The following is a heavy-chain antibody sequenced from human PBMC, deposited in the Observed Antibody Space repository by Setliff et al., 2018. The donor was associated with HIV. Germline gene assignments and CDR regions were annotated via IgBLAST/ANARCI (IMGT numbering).Heavy chain of an antibody. V-gene: IGHV4-39*01. CDR2: IHYNGRT. CDR1: GDSITNDDYY. J-gene: IGHJ5*02. D-gene: IGHD2-2*02. CDR3: ARYTSKVDWFDP. Sequence: ASETLSLTCTVSGDSITNDDYYWGWIRQPPGKGLEWIAIIHYNGRTYYDPSLKSRVTIFADTSKTQFYLKLRSVTASDTAVYYCARYTSKVDWFDPWGQGTLVTV.